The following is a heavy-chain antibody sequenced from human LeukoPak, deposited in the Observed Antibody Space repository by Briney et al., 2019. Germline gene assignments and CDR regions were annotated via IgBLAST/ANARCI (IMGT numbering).Heavy chain of an antibody. V-gene: IGHV3-30*18. D-gene: IGHD3-22*01. CDR1: GFTFSSYA. CDR3: AKGAYDSSGYPSG. CDR2: ISYDGSNK. J-gene: IGHJ4*02. Sequence: GGSLRLSCAASGFTFSSYAMSWVRQAPGKGLEWVAVISYDGSNKYYADSVKGRFTISRDNSKNTLYLQMNSLRAEDTAVYYCAKGAYDSSGYPSGWGQGTLVTVSS.